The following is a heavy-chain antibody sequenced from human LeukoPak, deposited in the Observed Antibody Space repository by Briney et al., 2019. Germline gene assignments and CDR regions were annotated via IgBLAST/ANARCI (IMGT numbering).Heavy chain of an antibody. J-gene: IGHJ4*02. CDR3: AKEANTIFGVDTRLNY. Sequence: GGSLRLSCAASGFTFSSYWMSWVRQAPGKGLEWVANIKQDGSEKYYVDSVKGRFTISRDNAKNSLYLQMNSLRVEDTALYYCAKEANTIFGVDTRLNYWGQGTLVTVSS. V-gene: IGHV3-7*03. D-gene: IGHD3-3*01. CDR2: IKQDGSEK. CDR1: GFTFSSYW.